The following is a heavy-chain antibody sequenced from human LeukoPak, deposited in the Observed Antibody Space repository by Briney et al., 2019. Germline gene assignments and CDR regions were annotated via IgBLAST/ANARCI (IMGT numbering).Heavy chain of an antibody. CDR1: GFTFSSYA. D-gene: IGHD3-22*01. J-gene: IGHJ4*02. V-gene: IGHV3-48*03. Sequence: GGSLRLSCAASGFTFSSYAMSWVRQAPGKGLEWVSYISSSGSTIYYADSVKGRFTISRDNAKNSLYLQMNSLRAEDTAVYYCARDQYYYDSSGYSFYFDYWGQGTLVTVSS. CDR3: ARDQYYYDSSGYSFYFDY. CDR2: ISSSGSTI.